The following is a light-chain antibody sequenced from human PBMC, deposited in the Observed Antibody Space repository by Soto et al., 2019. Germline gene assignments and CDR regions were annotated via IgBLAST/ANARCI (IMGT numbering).Light chain of an antibody. CDR3: QQSYRTPGT. CDR1: QSISSY. Sequence: DIQMTHSPSSLSASVVARVTITCRASQSISSYLNWYQQKPGKAPKLLIYAASCLQSRVPSRFSGSGSGTDFTLTISSRQPEDFATYYCQQSYRTPGTFGQGTKVESK. CDR2: AAS. V-gene: IGKV1-39*01. J-gene: IGKJ1*01.